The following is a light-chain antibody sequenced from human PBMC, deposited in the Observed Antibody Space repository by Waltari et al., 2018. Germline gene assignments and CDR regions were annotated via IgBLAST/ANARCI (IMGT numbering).Light chain of an antibody. CDR1: QSISSN. CDR3: QQRNNWPPWT. CDR2: DAS. Sequence: EIVLTQSPATLSLSPGERATLSCRDSQSISSNLAWYQQKPGQAPRLLIYDASNRATGIPARFSGSGSGTDFTLTISSLEPEDFAVYYCQQRNNWPPWTFGQGTKVEIK. J-gene: IGKJ1*01. V-gene: IGKV3-11*01.